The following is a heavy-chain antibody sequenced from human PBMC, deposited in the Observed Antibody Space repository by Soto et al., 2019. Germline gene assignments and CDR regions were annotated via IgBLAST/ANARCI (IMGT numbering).Heavy chain of an antibody. J-gene: IGHJ4*02. CDR3: ARSSGSGSRPFDY. D-gene: IGHD3-10*01. V-gene: IGHV1-69*02. CDR1: GDTFTFYS. CDR2: INPILSMS. Sequence: QVQLVQSGAEVKKPGSSVRVSCKASGDTFTFYSINWVRQAPGLGLEWMGRINPILSMSNYAQRFQGRVTRTAETSMSTANRGWGRLCCETTARYYCARSSGSGSRPFDYWGQGARVTVSS.